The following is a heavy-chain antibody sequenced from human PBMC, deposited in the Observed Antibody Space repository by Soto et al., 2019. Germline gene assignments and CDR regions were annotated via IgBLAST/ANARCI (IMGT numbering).Heavy chain of an antibody. V-gene: IGHV3-43*01. CDR1: GFTFDDYT. CDR2: ISWDGGST. D-gene: IGHD6-19*01. Sequence: LRLSCAASGFTFDDYTMHWVRQAPGKGLEWVSLISWDGGSTYYADSVKGRFTISRDNSKNSLYLQMNSLRTEDTALYYCAKDIPHSSGWAMDVWGQGTTVTVSS. J-gene: IGHJ6*02. CDR3: AKDIPHSSGWAMDV.